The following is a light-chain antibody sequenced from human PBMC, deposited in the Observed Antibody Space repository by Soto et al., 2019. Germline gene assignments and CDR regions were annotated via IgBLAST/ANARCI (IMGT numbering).Light chain of an antibody. CDR2: DVS. CDR1: SSDVGGYNY. CDR3: SSYTSSRIRV. Sequence: QSALTQPASVSGSPGQSITISCTGTSSDVGGYNYVSWYQQHPGKAPKLMNYDVSNRPSGVSNRFSGSKSGNTASLTISGLQAEDEADYYCSSYTSSRIRVFGGGTKLTVL. V-gene: IGLV2-14*01. J-gene: IGLJ2*01.